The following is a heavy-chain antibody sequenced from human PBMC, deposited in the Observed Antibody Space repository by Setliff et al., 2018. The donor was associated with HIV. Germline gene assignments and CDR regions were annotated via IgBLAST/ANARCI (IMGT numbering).Heavy chain of an antibody. CDR3: ARDHHSGSDWSRLGAFDI. D-gene: IGHD1-26*01. J-gene: IGHJ3*02. CDR1: GGTFSSFA. CDR2: IIPVFGTT. V-gene: IGHV1-69*13. Sequence: SVKVSCKASGGTFSSFAINWVRQDPGQGLEWVGGIIPVFGTTSYGHHFQGRVAITADASTSTAYLALYSLRSEDTAVYYCARDHHSGSDWSRLGAFDIWGQGTVVTVSS.